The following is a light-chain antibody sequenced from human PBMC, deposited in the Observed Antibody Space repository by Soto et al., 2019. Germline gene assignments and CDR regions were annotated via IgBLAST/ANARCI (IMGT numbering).Light chain of an antibody. J-gene: IGLJ3*02. V-gene: IGLV2-11*01. CDR2: DVS. CDR3: CSFAGSYTFWV. Sequence: QSALTQPRSVSGSPGQSVTISCTGTSSDVGDYNYVSWYQQYPGKAPKLVIYDVSKRPSGVSDRFSASKSGNTASLTISGLQAEDEGDYYCCSFAGSYTFWVFGGGTKLTVL. CDR1: SSDVGDYNY.